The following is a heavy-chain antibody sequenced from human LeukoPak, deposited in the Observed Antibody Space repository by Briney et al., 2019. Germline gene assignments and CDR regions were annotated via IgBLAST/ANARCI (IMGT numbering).Heavy chain of an antibody. Sequence: ASVKVSCKASGYTFTSYAMHWVRQAPGQRLEWMGWINAGNGNTKYSQKFQGRVTMTEDTSTDTAYMELSSLRSEDTAVYYCATDTTAGDLDYWGQGTLVTVSS. CDR2: INAGNGNT. V-gene: IGHV1-3*01. CDR1: GYTFTSYA. D-gene: IGHD1-1*01. CDR3: ATDTTAGDLDY. J-gene: IGHJ4*02.